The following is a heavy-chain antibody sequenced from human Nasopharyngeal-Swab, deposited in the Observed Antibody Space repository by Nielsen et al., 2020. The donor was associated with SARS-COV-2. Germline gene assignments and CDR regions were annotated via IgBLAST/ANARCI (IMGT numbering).Heavy chain of an antibody. Sequence: VRQAPGKGLEWIGEIYHSGSTNYNPSLKSRVTISVDKSKNQFSLKLSSVTAADTAVYYCSGDFWSGYPDAFDIWGQGIMVTVSS. J-gene: IGHJ3*02. V-gene: IGHV4-4*02. CDR2: IYHSGST. CDR3: SGDFWSGYPDAFDI. D-gene: IGHD3-3*01.